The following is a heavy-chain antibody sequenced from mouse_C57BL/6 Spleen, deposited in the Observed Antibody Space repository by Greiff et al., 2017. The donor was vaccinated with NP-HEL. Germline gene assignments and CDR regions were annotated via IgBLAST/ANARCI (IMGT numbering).Heavy chain of an antibody. Sequence: VQLPQSGPELVKPGASVKIPCKASGYTFTDYNMDWVKQSHGKSLEWIGDINPNNGGTIYNQKFKGKATLTVDKSSSTAYMELRSLTSEDTAVYYCARSPYYYGSSPHFDYWGQGTTLTVSS. CDR2: INPNNGGT. D-gene: IGHD1-1*01. J-gene: IGHJ2*01. CDR1: GYTFTDYN. V-gene: IGHV1-18*01. CDR3: ARSPYYYGSSPHFDY.